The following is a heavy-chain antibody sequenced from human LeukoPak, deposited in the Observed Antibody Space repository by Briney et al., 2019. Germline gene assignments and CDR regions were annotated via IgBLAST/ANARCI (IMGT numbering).Heavy chain of an antibody. J-gene: IGHJ4*02. Sequence: PGGSLRLSCAASGFTMHTYGMHWVRQAPGKGLEYVSGIGPDGGTTYYANSVTGRFTISRDNSNYMVYLQMVSLTADNMGVYYCARGAQLTDYWGQGTLVTVSS. V-gene: IGHV3-64*01. D-gene: IGHD6-13*01. CDR3: ARGAQLTDY. CDR2: IGPDGGTT. CDR1: GFTMHTYG.